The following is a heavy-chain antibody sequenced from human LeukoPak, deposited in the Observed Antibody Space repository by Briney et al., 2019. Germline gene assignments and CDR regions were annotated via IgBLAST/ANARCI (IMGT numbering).Heavy chain of an antibody. D-gene: IGHD3-3*01. CDR3: ARWYDFWSGYYFDY. CDR1: GGSISSGGYS. J-gene: IGHJ4*02. Sequence: PSETLSLTCAVSGGSISSGGYSWSWIRQPPGKGLEWLGYIYHSGSTYYNPSLKSRVTISVDRSKNQFSLKLSSVTAADTAVYYCARWYDFWSGYYFDYWGQGTLVTVSS. V-gene: IGHV4-30-2*01. CDR2: IYHSGST.